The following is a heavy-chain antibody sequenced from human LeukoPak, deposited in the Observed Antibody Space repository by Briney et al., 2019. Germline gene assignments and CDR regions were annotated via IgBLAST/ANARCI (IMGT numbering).Heavy chain of an antibody. Sequence: ASVKVSCKASGGTFISYAISWVRQAPGQGLEWMGWISAYNGNTNYAQKLQGRVTMTTDTSTSTAYMELRSLRSDDTAVYYCARDSYYDFWSGYYRSRFNWFDHWGQGTLVTVSS. V-gene: IGHV1-18*01. CDR1: GGTFISYA. D-gene: IGHD3-3*01. CDR3: ARDSYYDFWSGYYRSRFNWFDH. J-gene: IGHJ5*02. CDR2: ISAYNGNT.